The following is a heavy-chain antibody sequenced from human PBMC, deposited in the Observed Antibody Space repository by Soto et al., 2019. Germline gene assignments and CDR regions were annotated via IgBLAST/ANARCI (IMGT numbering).Heavy chain of an antibody. D-gene: IGHD4-17*01. Sequence: EVQLLESGGSLVQPGGSLRLSCAASGFIFSNYAMSWVRQAPGKGLEWVSDISETGDSAYFPDSVKGRFTTSRDNSKNTMYLQKNSLRADYMAVYYCAKDVSYGGKRPYYFNYWGQGPLVAVSA. J-gene: IGHJ4*02. CDR2: ISETGDSA. V-gene: IGHV3-23*01. CDR1: GFIFSNYA. CDR3: AKDVSYGGKRPYYFNY.